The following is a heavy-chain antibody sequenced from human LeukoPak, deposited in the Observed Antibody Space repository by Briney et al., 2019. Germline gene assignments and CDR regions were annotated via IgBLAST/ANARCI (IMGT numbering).Heavy chain of an antibody. J-gene: IGHJ4*02. CDR3: ARDSYTQPKDY. CDR1: GYTFTSYY. V-gene: IGHV1-69*04. D-gene: IGHD2-2*02. CDR2: IIPILGIA. Sequence: SVKVSCKASGYTFTSYYMHWVRQAPGQGLEWMGRIIPILGIANYAQKFQGRVTITADKSTSTAYMELSSLRSEDTAVYYCARDSYTQPKDYWGQGTLVTVSS.